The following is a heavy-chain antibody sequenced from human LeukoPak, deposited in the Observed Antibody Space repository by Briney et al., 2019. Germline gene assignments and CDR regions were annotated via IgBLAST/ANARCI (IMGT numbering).Heavy chain of an antibody. D-gene: IGHD6-13*01. CDR1: GFTFSSYV. CDR2: IDGSGVGT. Sequence: GGSLRLSCAASGFTFSSYVMRWVRQAPGKGLEWVSTIDGSGVGTYYADSVKGRFTISRDSSKSTLYLHMNSLRAEDTAVYYCTKGAAAGPKYFQHWGQGTLVTVSS. CDR3: TKGAAAGPKYFQH. V-gene: IGHV3-23*01. J-gene: IGHJ1*01.